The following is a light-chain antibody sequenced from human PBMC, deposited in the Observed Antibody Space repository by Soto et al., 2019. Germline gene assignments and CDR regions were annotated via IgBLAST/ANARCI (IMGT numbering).Light chain of an antibody. CDR2: GTS. Sequence: EIVLTQSPGTLSLSPGERATLSCRARQSVGSSYLAWYQQKPGQAPRLLIYGTSSRATGIPDRFSGSGSGTDFTLTISRLEPEDFAVYYCQQYGDSPWTFGQGTKVDIK. CDR1: QSVGSSY. CDR3: QQYGDSPWT. J-gene: IGKJ1*01. V-gene: IGKV3-20*01.